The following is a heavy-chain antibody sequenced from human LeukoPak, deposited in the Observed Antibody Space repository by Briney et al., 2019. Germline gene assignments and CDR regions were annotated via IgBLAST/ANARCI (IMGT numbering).Heavy chain of an antibody. CDR1: GDSVSRNSAA. Sequence: SQTLSLTCAISGDSVSRNSAAWNWIRQSPSRGLEWLGRTYYRSKWYNDYAVSMKSRITINPDTSKNQVSLQLNSVTPEDTAVYYCARGQRISSSPYYYGMDVWGQGTTVTVSS. V-gene: IGHV6-1*01. J-gene: IGHJ6*02. D-gene: IGHD6-6*01. CDR3: ARGQRISSSPYYYGMDV. CDR2: TYYRSKWYN.